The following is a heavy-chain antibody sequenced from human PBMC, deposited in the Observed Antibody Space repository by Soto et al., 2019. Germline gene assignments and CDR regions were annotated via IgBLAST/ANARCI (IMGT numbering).Heavy chain of an antibody. CDR1: GGSFSGYY. D-gene: IGHD6-19*01. Sequence: RSLTCAVYGGSFSGYYLSGIRQPPGKGLEWIGEINHSGSTNYNPSLKSRVTISVDTSKNQFSLKLSSVTAADTAVYYCARGFRIAVAGEFDDWGQGTLVTVSS. J-gene: IGHJ4*02. CDR2: INHSGST. CDR3: ARGFRIAVAGEFDD. V-gene: IGHV4-34*01.